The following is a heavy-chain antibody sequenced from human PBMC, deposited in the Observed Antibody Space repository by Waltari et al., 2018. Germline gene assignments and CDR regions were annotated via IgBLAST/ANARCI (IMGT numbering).Heavy chain of an antibody. CDR3: ARVDSSGWYGGYYYGMDV. J-gene: IGHJ6*02. Sequence: QVQLVESGGGVVQPGRSLRLSCAASGFTFSSYGMHWVRQAPGKGLEWVAIIWYDGSNKYYADSGKGRFTISRDNSKNTLYLQMNSLRAEDTAVYYCARVDSSGWYGGYYYGMDVWGQGTTVTVSS. V-gene: IGHV3-33*01. D-gene: IGHD6-19*01. CDR2: IWYDGSNK. CDR1: GFTFSSYG.